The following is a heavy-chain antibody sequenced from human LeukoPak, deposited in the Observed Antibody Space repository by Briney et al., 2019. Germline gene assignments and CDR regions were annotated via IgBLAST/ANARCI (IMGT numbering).Heavy chain of an antibody. CDR1: GFTFSSYS. V-gene: IGHV3-21*01. Sequence: GGSLRLSGAASGFTFSSYSMNWVRQAPGKGLEWVSSISSSSSYIYYADSVKGRFTISRDNAKNSLYLQMNSLRAEDTAVYYCARIRGCSSTSCLHDAFDIWGQGTMVTVSS. J-gene: IGHJ3*02. CDR3: ARIRGCSSTSCLHDAFDI. CDR2: ISSSSSYI. D-gene: IGHD2-2*01.